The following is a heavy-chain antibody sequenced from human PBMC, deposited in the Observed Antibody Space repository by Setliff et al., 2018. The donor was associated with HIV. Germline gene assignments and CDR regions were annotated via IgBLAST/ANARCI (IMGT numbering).Heavy chain of an antibody. J-gene: IGHJ4*02. CDR3: AGGPGTTSIDY. CDR2: INHSGST. Sequence: SETLSLPCAVYGGSFSGYHWSWIRQPPGKGLEWIGEINHSGSTNYNMSLWSRVTISLDASRNQFSLELISVTAADTAVYYCAGGPGTTSIDYWAQGTLFTVSS. CDR1: GGSFSGYH. D-gene: IGHD1-26*01. V-gene: IGHV4-34*01.